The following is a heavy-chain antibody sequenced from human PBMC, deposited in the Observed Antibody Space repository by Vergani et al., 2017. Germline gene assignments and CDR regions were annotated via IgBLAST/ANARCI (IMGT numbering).Heavy chain of an antibody. CDR3: ASDCIQLWLHCLGMDV. CDR2: ISSSSSYI. J-gene: IGHJ6*02. V-gene: IGHV3-21*01. CDR1: GFTFSSYS. Sequence: VQLVESGGGLVKPGGSLRLSCAASGFTFSSYSMNWVRQAPGKGLVWVSSISSSSSYIYYADSVKGRFTISRDNAKNSLYLQMNSLIAEDTAVYYCASDCIQLWLHCLGMDVWGQGTTVTVSS. D-gene: IGHD5-18*01.